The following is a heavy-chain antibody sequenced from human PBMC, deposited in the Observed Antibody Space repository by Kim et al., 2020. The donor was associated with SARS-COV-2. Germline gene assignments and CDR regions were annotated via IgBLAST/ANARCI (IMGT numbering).Heavy chain of an antibody. J-gene: IGHJ4*02. CDR3: AKNSGGYRALNFDY. Sequence: ADSVKGRCTISRDNSKNTLYLQRNGLRADDTAVYYCAKNSGGYRALNFDYWGQGTLATVSS. D-gene: IGHD1-26*01. V-gene: IGHV3-23*01.